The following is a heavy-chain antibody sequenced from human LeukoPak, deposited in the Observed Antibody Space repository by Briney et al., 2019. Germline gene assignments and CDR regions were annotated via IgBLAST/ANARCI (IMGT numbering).Heavy chain of an antibody. V-gene: IGHV3-74*01. CDR3: AKGSTYYYGSGSYNYPS. Sequence: GGSLRLSCAASGFTFSSYWMHWVRQAPGKGLVWVSRINSDGSSTSYADSVKGRFTISRDNAKNTLYLQMNSLRAEDTAVYYCAKGSTYYYGSGSYNYPSWGQGTLVTVSS. CDR2: INSDGSST. CDR1: GFTFSSYW. J-gene: IGHJ4*02. D-gene: IGHD3-10*01.